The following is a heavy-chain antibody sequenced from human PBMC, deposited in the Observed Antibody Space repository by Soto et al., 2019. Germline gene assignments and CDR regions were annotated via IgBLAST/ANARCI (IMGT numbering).Heavy chain of an antibody. CDR1: GFTFSSYW. V-gene: IGHV3-7*01. D-gene: IGHD5-18*01. CDR2: IKQDGSEK. Sequence: GGSLRLSCAASGFTFSSYWMSWVRQAPGKGLEWVANIKQDGSEKYYVDSVKGRFTISRDNAKNSLYLQMNSLRDEDTAVYYCARAVDTAMVRGFAFDIWGQGTMVTVSS. J-gene: IGHJ3*02. CDR3: ARAVDTAMVRGFAFDI.